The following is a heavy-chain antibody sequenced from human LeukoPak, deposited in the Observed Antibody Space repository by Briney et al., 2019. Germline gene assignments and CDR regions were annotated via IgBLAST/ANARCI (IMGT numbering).Heavy chain of an antibody. Sequence: QTGGSLRLSCGASGFTFRSYEMSWVRQAPGKGLEWVSFISSSGSTIYYADSVKGRFTISRDNAKNSLYLQMNSLRAEDTAVYYCAELGITMIGGVWGKGTTVTISS. CDR1: GFTFRSYE. CDR3: AELGITMIGGV. V-gene: IGHV3-48*03. CDR2: ISSSGSTI. J-gene: IGHJ6*04. D-gene: IGHD3-10*02.